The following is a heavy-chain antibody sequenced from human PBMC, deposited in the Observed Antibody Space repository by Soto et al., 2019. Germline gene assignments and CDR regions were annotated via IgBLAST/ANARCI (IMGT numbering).Heavy chain of an antibody. J-gene: IGHJ5*01. V-gene: IGHV3-21*01. D-gene: IGHD6-19*01. CDR1: GFTLSAFS. Sequence: GGSLRLSCVASGFTLSAFSMSWVRQTPGKGLEWVSSITTGNDYISYADSVKGRFTISRDNAKNSLFLQMNSLRAEDTALYFCARDSYSSLFDSWGQGTLVTVSS. CDR3: ARDSYSSLFDS. CDR2: ITTGNDYI.